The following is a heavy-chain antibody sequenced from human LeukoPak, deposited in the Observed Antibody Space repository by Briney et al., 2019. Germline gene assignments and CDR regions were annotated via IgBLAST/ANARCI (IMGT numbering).Heavy chain of an antibody. V-gene: IGHV1-8*01. D-gene: IGHD3-22*01. Sequence: GASVKVSCKASGYTFTSYDINWVRQATGQGLEWMGWMIPNSGNTGYAQKFQGRVTMTRNTSISTAYMELSSLRSEDTAVYYCARVYYYDSSGYPPDIGGMDVWGQGTTVTVSS. CDR2: MIPNSGNT. CDR1: GYTFTSYD. J-gene: IGHJ6*02. CDR3: ARVYYYDSSGYPPDIGGMDV.